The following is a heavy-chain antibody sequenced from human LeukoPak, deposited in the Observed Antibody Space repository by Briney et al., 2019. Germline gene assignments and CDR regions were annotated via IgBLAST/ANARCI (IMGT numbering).Heavy chain of an antibody. CDR3: ARRGYYYDSSGYLI. V-gene: IGHV4-4*02. CDR1: GGSISSSNW. J-gene: IGHJ4*02. CDR2: IYHSGST. Sequence: SGTLSLTCAVSGGSISSSNWWSWVRQPPGKGLEWIGEIYHSGSTNYNPSLKSRVTISVDKSENQFSLKLSSVTAADTAVYYCARRGYYYDSSGYLIWGQGTLVTVSS. D-gene: IGHD3-22*01.